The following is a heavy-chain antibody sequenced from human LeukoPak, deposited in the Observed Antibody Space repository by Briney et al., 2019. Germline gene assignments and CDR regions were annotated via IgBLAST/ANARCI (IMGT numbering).Heavy chain of an antibody. Sequence: PGGSLRLSCAVSGFTFSSYGMHWVRQAPGKGLEWVAVIWYDGSVKGRFTISRDNSKNTLYLQMNSLRAEDTAVYYCARTGPELGIDYWGQGTLVTVSS. D-gene: IGHD7-27*01. V-gene: IGHV3-33*01. CDR3: ARTGPELGIDY. CDR2: IWYDGS. J-gene: IGHJ4*02. CDR1: GFTFSSYG.